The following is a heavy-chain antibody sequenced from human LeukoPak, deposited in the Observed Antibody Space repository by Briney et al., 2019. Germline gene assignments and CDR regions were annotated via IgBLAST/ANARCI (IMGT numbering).Heavy chain of an antibody. CDR3: ARWRGLQSEFDW. J-gene: IGHJ4*02. CDR2: IGLDGAQK. Sequence: PGWSLRLSCAASGFTFSSHSMGWVRQAPGKGLECVATIGLDGAQKDFLDSVKGRFTLSRDNAKNSLFLEMNRLRVEDTAVYYCARWRGLQSEFDWWAQGTLVTVSS. D-gene: IGHD5-24*01. V-gene: IGHV3-7*01. CDR1: GFTFSSHS.